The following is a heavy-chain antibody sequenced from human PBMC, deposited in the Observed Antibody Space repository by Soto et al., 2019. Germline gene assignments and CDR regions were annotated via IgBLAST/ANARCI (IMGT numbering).Heavy chain of an antibody. CDR1: GFTFSSYA. CDR3: AKDRGIVGATTAYYYGMDV. CDR2: ISYDGSNK. D-gene: IGHD1-26*01. J-gene: IGHJ6*02. Sequence: GGSLRLSCAASGFTFSSYAMYWVRQAPAKGLEWVALISYDGSNKYYADSVKGRVTISRDNSKNTLYLQINSLRDEDTAIYYCAKDRGIVGATTAYYYGMDVWGQGTTVTVSS. V-gene: IGHV3-30*04.